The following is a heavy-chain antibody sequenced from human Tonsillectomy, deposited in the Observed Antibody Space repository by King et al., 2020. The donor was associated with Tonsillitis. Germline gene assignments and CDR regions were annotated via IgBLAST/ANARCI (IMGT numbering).Heavy chain of an antibody. V-gene: IGHV4-30-4*07. D-gene: IGHD2-8*01. CDR3: ARGYCTNGICLDAFDI. J-gene: IGHJ3*02. CDR1: GGSISSGDFS. CDR2: IYYSGSP. Sequence: QLRESGPGLVKASQTLSLTCAVSGGSISSGDFSWSWIRQPPGKGLEWIGYIYYSGSPYYNPSLKSRGTISIDTSKNQFSLNLSSVTAADTAVYYCARGYCTNGICLDAFDIWGQGTLVTVSS.